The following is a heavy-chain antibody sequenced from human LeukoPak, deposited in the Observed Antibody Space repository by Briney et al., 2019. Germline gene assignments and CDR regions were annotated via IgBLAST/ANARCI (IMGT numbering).Heavy chain of an antibody. V-gene: IGHV3-21*01. J-gene: IGHJ4*02. CDR1: GFTFSPYT. D-gene: IGHD3-10*01. Sequence: GGSLRLSCIASGFTFSPYTMNWVRQAPGKGLEWVSSITSLSGYIYYSDSVKGRFTISRDNAKNSLYLQMSSLRAEDTAVYYCARDAFYGSGPLDYWGQGTLVTVSS. CDR3: ARDAFYGSGPLDY. CDR2: ITSLSGYI.